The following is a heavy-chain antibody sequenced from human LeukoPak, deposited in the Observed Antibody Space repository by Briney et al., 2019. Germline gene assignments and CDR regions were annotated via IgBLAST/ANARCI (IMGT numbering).Heavy chain of an antibody. D-gene: IGHD2-2*01. J-gene: IGHJ4*02. CDR2: IYYSGST. CDR3: ARYHSTWGLNY. CDR1: GASINSITYY. Sequence: SETLSLTCTVSGASINSITYYWGWIRQPPGKGLEWIGSIYYSGSTYYTTSLKSRVTISIDTSKNQLSLKLTSVTAVDTAVYYCARYHSTWGLNYWGQGTLVTVSS. V-gene: IGHV4-39*01.